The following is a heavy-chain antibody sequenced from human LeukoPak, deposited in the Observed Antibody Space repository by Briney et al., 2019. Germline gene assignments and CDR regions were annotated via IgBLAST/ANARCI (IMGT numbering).Heavy chain of an antibody. J-gene: IGHJ4*02. Sequence: GGSLRLSCAASGFTFSSYWMNWVRQAPGKGLEWVSSISSSSSYIYYADSVRGRFTISRDNAKNSLYLQMNSLRAEDTALYYCARDTYRYYYDSSGYWEPVYWGQGTLVTVSS. CDR2: ISSSSSYI. CDR3: ARDTYRYYYDSSGYWEPVY. V-gene: IGHV3-21*01. CDR1: GFTFSSYW. D-gene: IGHD3-22*01.